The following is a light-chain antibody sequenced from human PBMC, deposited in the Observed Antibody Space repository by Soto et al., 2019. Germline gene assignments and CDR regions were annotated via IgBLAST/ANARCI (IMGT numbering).Light chain of an antibody. J-gene: IGKJ2*01. CDR3: RQLGSLTPYT. Sequence: EIVLTQSPGTLSLSPGERATLSCRASQSVSSSYLAWYQQKPGQAPRLLIYGASSRATGIPDRFSGSGSGTDFTLTISRLGPQVFAAYYCRQLGSLTPYTFGQGTNLEIK. V-gene: IGKV3-20*01. CDR2: GAS. CDR1: QSVSSSY.